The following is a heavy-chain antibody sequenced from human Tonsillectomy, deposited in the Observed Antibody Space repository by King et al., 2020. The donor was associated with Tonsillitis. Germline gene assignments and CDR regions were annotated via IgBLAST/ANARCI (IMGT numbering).Heavy chain of an antibody. V-gene: IGHV1-3*01. CDR2: ISAGNGDT. J-gene: IGHJ3*02. CDR3: ARDVETREDAFDI. CDR1: GYTFTTYA. Sequence: QLVQSGAEVKKPGASVKVSCKASGYTFTTYAIHWVRQAPGQRLEWMGWISAGNGDTKYSQKFQGRVTITRDTSATTAYMDLSSLRSEDTAVYYCARDVETREDAFDIWGQGTMVTVSS. D-gene: IGHD1-7*01.